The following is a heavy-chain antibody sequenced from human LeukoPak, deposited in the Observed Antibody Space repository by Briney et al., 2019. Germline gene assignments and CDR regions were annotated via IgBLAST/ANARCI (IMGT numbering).Heavy chain of an antibody. D-gene: IGHD3-10*01. V-gene: IGHV3-21*01. CDR1: GFTFSTYI. CDR3: ARAGIGQSYYYYMDV. CDR2: IGTSTSDI. J-gene: IGHJ6*03. Sequence: GGSLRLSCAASGFTFSTYIMNWVRQTPGKGLEWVSSIGTSTSDIYYADSVKGRFTISRDNAKTSLYLDMNSLRAEDTAVYYCARAGIGQSYYYYMDVWGKGTTVTISS.